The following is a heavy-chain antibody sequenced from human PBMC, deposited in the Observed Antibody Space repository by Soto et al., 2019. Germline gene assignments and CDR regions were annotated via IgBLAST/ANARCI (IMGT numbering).Heavy chain of an antibody. D-gene: IGHD6-19*01. J-gene: IGHJ4*02. V-gene: IGHV3-30-3*01. CDR3: ARDEQWLDPRYYFDY. CDR1: GFTFSSYA. Sequence: QVQLVESGGGVVQPGRTLRLSCAASGFTFSSYAMHWVRQARGKEVERVAVISYDGSNKYYADSVMGRFTISRDNSKNTLYLQMNSLRAEDTAVYYCARDEQWLDPRYYFDYWGQGTLVTVSS. CDR2: ISYDGSNK.